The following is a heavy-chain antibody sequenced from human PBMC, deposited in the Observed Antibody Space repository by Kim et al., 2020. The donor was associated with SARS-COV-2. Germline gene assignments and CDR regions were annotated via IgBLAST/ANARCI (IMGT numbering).Heavy chain of an antibody. Sequence: GGSLRLSCAASGFTFSSYAMSWVRQAPGKGLEWVSSISGGGITTYYADSVKGRFTISRDNSKNTLYLQMNSLRAEDTAVYYCAKDLNLGGTDRATGSNYFDYWGQGTLVTVSS. D-gene: IGHD1-1*01. V-gene: IGHV3-23*01. CDR2: ISGGGITT. CDR3: AKDLNLGGTDRATGSNYFDY. CDR1: GFTFSSYA. J-gene: IGHJ4*02.